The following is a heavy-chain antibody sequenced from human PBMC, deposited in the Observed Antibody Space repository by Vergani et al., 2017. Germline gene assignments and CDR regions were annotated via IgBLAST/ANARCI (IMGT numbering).Heavy chain of an antibody. CDR1: GGTFRSYA. V-gene: IGHV1-69*04. D-gene: IGHD3-22*01. Sequence: QVQLVQSGAEVKKPGSSVKVSCKASGGTFRSYAISWVRQASGQGLAWMGRIIPILGIANYAQKFQGRVTITADKSPSTAYMGLSSLRSEDTAVYYCATDRQYYYDSSGYYSGAFDIWGQGTMVTGSS. J-gene: IGHJ3*02. CDR2: IIPILGIA. CDR3: ATDRQYYYDSSGYYSGAFDI.